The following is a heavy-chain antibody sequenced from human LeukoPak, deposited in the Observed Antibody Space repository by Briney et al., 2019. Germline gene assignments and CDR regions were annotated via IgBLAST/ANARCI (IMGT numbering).Heavy chain of an antibody. J-gene: IGHJ6*02. D-gene: IGHD6-6*01. CDR3: ARSLEYSSSQYYYYGMDV. V-gene: IGHV1-18*01. CDR2: FSAYNGNT. CDR1: GYTFTSYG. Sequence: GASVKVSCKASGYTFTSYGISWVRQAPGQGRGWLGWFSAYNGNTNYAQKLQGRVTMTTDTSTSAAYMELRSLRSDDTAVYYCARSLEYSSSQYYYYGMDVWGQGTTVTVSS.